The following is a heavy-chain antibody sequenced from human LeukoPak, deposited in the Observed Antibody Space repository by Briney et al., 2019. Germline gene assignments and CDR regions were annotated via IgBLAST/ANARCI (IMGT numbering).Heavy chain of an antibody. CDR1: GYTFTSYY. V-gene: IGHV1-46*01. Sequence: GASVKVSCKASGYTFTSYYMHWVRQAPGQGLEWMGIINPSGGSTSYAQKFQGRVTMTRDMSTSTVYMELSSLRSEDTAVYYCARGSHSYGDYVLYYFDYWGQGTLVTVSS. CDR2: INPSGGST. CDR3: ARGSHSYGDYVLYYFDY. D-gene: IGHD4-17*01. J-gene: IGHJ4*02.